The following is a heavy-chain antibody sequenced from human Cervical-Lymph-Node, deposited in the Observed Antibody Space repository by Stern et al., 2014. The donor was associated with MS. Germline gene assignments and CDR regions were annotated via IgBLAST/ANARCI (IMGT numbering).Heavy chain of an antibody. CDR2: INTNTGGP. Sequence: QVQLGQSGAEVKKPGASVKVSCKASGYTFTGYYMHWVRQAPGQGLEWMGWINTNTGGPNYAQRFQGRVIMTRDTSISTAYMELSRLRSDDTAVYYCARDNSPYTAMASDYWGQGTLVTVSS. CDR3: ARDNSPYTAMASDY. CDR1: GYTFTGYY. D-gene: IGHD5-18*01. V-gene: IGHV1-2*02. J-gene: IGHJ4*02.